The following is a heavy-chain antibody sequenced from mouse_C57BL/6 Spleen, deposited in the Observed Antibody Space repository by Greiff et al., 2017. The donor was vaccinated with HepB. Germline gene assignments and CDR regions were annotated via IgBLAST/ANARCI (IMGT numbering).Heavy chain of an antibody. Sequence: EVQLVESGPGLVKPSQSLSLTCSVTGYSITSGYYWNWIRQFPGNKLEWMGYISYDGSNNYNPSLKNRISITRDTSKNQFFLKLNSVTTEDTATYYCARDGGGNWDDYAMDYWGQGTSVTVSS. D-gene: IGHD4-1*01. V-gene: IGHV3-6*01. CDR3: ARDGGGNWDDYAMDY. CDR1: GYSITSGYY. CDR2: ISYDGSN. J-gene: IGHJ4*01.